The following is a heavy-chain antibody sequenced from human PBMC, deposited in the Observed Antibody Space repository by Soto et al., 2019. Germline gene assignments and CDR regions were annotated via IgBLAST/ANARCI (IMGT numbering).Heavy chain of an antibody. CDR1: GGSISSYY. Sequence: SETLSLTCTVSGGSISSYYWSWIRQPPGKGLEWIGYIDYSGSTNYNPSLKSRVTISIDTSKNQFSLKLSSVTAADTAVYYCARDQDYDILTGYYYYYYYGMDVWGQGTTVTVSS. CDR3: ARDQDYDILTGYYYYYYYGMDV. CDR2: IDYSGST. D-gene: IGHD3-9*01. V-gene: IGHV4-59*12. J-gene: IGHJ6*02.